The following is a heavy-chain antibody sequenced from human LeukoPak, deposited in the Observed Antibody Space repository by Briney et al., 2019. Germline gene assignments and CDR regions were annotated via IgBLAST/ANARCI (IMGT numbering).Heavy chain of an antibody. CDR1: GFTFSAYY. CDR3: ASGNYYGSGSYYGVGAYFDY. J-gene: IGHJ4*02. V-gene: IGHV3-11*01. CDR2: ISRSGSTI. D-gene: IGHD3-10*01. Sequence: PGGSLRLSCAASGFTFSAYYMSWIRQAPGKGLEWVSYISRSGSTIYYADSVKGRFTISRDNAKNPLYLQMNSLRAEDTAVYYCASGNYYGSGSYYGVGAYFDYWGQGTLVTVSS.